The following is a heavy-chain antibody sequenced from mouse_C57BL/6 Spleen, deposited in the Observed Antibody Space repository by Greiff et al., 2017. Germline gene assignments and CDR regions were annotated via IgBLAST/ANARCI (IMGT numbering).Heavy chain of an antibody. CDR3: ARREITTVVAPYYYAMDY. D-gene: IGHD1-1*01. CDR1: GFTFSDYG. V-gene: IGHV5-17*01. Sequence: EVMLVESGGGLVKPGGSLKLSCAASGFTFSDYGMHWVRQAPEQGLEWVAYISSGSSTIYYADTVKGRFTISRDNAKNTLFLQMTSLRSEDTAMYYCARREITTVVAPYYYAMDYWGQGTSVTVSS. CDR2: ISSGSSTI. J-gene: IGHJ4*01.